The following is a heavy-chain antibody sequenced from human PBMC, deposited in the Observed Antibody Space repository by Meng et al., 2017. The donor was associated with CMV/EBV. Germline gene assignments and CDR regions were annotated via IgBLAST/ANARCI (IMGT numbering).Heavy chain of an antibody. J-gene: IGHJ6*02. CDR2: ISSSSSYI. D-gene: IGHD5-24*01. CDR1: GGTFSSYP. Sequence: SCKASGGTFSSYPISWVRQAPGKGLEWVSSISSSSSYIYYAASVKGRFTISRDNAKNSLYLQMNSLRAEDTAVYYCARAASGGSERWDYYYYGMDVWGQGTTVTVSS. V-gene: IGHV3-21*01. CDR3: ARAASGGSERWDYYYYGMDV.